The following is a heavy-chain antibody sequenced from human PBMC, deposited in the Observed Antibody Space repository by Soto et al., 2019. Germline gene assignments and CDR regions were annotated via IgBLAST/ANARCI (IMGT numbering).Heavy chain of an antibody. CDR2: VYLSGSS. J-gene: IGHJ5*02. D-gene: IGHD2-15*01. CDR3: ARGCRGPTCGRGGWLDP. Sequence: QVQLQESGPGLVKPSETLSLTCAVAGGSITSDYWWNWVRQLPGKGLEWIGEVYLSGSSVYNPSLKMRVAISVDTSKNQFSLKLTSVSAADTAVYYCARGCRGPTCGRGGWLDPWGLGTRVTVSS. CDR1: GGSITSDYW. V-gene: IGHV4-4*02.